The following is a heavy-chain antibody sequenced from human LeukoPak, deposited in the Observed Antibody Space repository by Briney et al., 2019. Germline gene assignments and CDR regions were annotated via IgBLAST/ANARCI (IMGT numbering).Heavy chain of an antibody. D-gene: IGHD1-26*01. CDR3: ARDNSVGDNAWWFDP. J-gene: IGHJ5*02. CDR1: GFTFSSYE. V-gene: IGHV3-48*03. CDR2: ISSSGSTI. Sequence: GGSLRLSCAASGFTFSSYEMNWVRQAPGKGLEWVSYISSSGSTIYYADSVKGRFTISRDNAKNSLYLQMNSLRAEDTAVYYCARDNSVGDNAWWFDPWGQGTLVTVSS.